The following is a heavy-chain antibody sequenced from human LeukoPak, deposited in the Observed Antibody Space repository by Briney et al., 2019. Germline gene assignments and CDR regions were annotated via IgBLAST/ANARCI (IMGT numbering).Heavy chain of an antibody. J-gene: IGHJ4*02. Sequence: NPSETLSLTCTVSGGSIGSYYWSWIRQSAGNGLEWIGRIYNSGTTHYNPSLKSRVTISVDTSKNQISLKLTSVTAADTAVYYCASDGGRSNLAVLWGQGTLVTVSS. CDR3: ASDGGRSNLAVL. CDR2: IYNSGTT. CDR1: GGSIGSYY. D-gene: IGHD6-19*01. V-gene: IGHV4-4*07.